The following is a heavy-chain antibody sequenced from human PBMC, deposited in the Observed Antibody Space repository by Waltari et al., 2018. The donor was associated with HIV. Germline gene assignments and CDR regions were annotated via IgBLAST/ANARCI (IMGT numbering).Heavy chain of an antibody. J-gene: IGHJ6*02. CDR3: ASATEYSSGWYGYYYYGMDV. Sequence: EVQLVQSGAEVKKPGESLKISCKGSGYSFTSYWIGWVRQMPGKGLAWMGIIYPGDSDTRYSPSFQGQVTISADKSISTAYLQWSSLKASDTAMYYCASATEYSSGWYGYYYYGMDVWGQGTTVTVSS. D-gene: IGHD6-19*01. CDR2: IYPGDSDT. CDR1: GYSFTSYW. V-gene: IGHV5-51*01.